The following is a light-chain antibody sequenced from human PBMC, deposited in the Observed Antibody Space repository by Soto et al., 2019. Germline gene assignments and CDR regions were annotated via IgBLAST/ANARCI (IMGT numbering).Light chain of an antibody. CDR1: SSNIGTYT. V-gene: IGLV1-44*01. Sequence: QSVLTQPPSASGTPGQRVTISCSGSSSNIGTYTVNWYQQLPGTAPKLLIFNNDQRPSGVPDRFSGFKYGTAASLAISGLQSEDEADYYCAAWDDSFSGLYVFGT. CDR3: AAWDDSFSGLYV. J-gene: IGLJ1*01. CDR2: NND.